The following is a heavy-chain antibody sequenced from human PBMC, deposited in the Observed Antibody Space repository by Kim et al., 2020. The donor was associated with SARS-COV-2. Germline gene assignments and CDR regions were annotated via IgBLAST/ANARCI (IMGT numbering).Heavy chain of an antibody. CDR3: ARLPHDSSGYVDC. Sequence: SETLSLTCTVSGGSISNSFNYWGWIRQPPGKGLEWIGSVYHSGSTYDNPSLKSRVTVSVDTSKNQFSLKLTSVTAADTAVYFCARLPHDSSGYVDCWGQGILVTVSS. CDR1: GGSISNSFNY. J-gene: IGHJ4*02. D-gene: IGHD3-22*01. CDR2: VYHSGST. V-gene: IGHV4-39*01.